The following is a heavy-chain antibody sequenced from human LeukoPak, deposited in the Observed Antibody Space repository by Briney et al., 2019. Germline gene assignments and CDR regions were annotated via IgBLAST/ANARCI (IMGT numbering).Heavy chain of an antibody. CDR3: ARESKVYYYDSSGSWVDY. D-gene: IGHD3-22*01. Sequence: PSETLSLTCTVSGGSISSYYWSWIRQPAGKGLEWIGRIYTSGSTNYNPSLKSRVTMSVDTSKNQFSLKLSSVTAADTAVYYCARESKVYYYDSSGSWVDYWGQGTLVTVSS. J-gene: IGHJ4*02. CDR2: IYTSGST. CDR1: GGSISSYY. V-gene: IGHV4-4*07.